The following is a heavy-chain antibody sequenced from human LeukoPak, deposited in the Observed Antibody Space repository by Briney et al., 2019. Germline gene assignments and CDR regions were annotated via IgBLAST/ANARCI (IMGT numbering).Heavy chain of an antibody. D-gene: IGHD3-22*01. CDR1: GFTFSDYS. Sequence: PGRSLRLSCAASGFTFSDYSMHWVRQTPGKGLEWVALIAYDGDNKYYADSVKGRFTISRDNSKNTLFLQMNSLRAEDTAVYYCARGGQYDTSGYYPIDYWGQGTLVTVSS. J-gene: IGHJ4*02. V-gene: IGHV3-30*04. CDR3: ARGGQYDTSGYYPIDY. CDR2: IAYDGDNK.